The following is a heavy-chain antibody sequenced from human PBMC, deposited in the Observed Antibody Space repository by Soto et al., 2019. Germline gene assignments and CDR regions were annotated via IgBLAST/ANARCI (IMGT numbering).Heavy chain of an antibody. Sequence: EVQLLESGGGLVQPGESLRLSCAASGFTFSSYAMSWVRQALGKGLELVSVISGSDDSTYYAASVKGRFTISRDNSKNTLYLQMNSLRAEDTAVYYCAKRSSSSTFDYWGQGTLVTVSS. V-gene: IGHV3-23*01. CDR3: AKRSSSSTFDY. CDR2: ISGSDDST. J-gene: IGHJ4*02. D-gene: IGHD6-6*01. CDR1: GFTFSSYA.